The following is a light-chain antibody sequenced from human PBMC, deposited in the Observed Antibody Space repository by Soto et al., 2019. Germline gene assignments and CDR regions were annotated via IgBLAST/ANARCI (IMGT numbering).Light chain of an antibody. CDR2: GAS. CDR3: QPDCSSLSST. CDR1: QSVSSSY. V-gene: IGKV3-20*01. J-gene: IGKJ5*01. Sequence: EIVLTQSPGTLSLSPGERATLSCRASQSVSSSYLAWYQQKPGQAPRLLIYGASIRATGIPDRFSGSGSGPAFTLTISRLEPEDFAVYYFQPDCSSLSSTCGKRTQLEI.